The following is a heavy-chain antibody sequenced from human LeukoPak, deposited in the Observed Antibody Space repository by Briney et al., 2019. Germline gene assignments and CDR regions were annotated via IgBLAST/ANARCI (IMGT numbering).Heavy chain of an antibody. CDR1: GFTFSNYG. V-gene: IGHV3-33*01. Sequence: GRSLRLSCAASGFTFSNYGMHWVRQAPGKGLEWVAVIWYDGSNKYYADPVKGRFTLSRDNSKNTLFLQMNSLRPEDTAVYFCARDLTQLALFDYWGQGTLVTVSS. CDR2: IWYDGSNK. J-gene: IGHJ4*02. CDR3: ARDLTQLALFDY. D-gene: IGHD6-13*01.